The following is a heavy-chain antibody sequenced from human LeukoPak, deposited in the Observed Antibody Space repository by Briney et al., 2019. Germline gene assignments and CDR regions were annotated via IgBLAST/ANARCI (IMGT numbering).Heavy chain of an antibody. J-gene: IGHJ4*02. CDR1: GFTFTSYA. V-gene: IGHV3-23*01. CDR2: ITRSGAYT. CDR3: VRDEDFYSMAWYVFDY. Sequence: GGSLRLSCAASGFTFTSYAMSWVRQAPGKGLEWVSAITRSGAYTFYADSVKGRLTISRDNSKNTLYLQMNSLRAEDTAIYYCVRDEDFYSMAWYVFDYWGQGTLVTVSS. D-gene: IGHD3/OR15-3a*01.